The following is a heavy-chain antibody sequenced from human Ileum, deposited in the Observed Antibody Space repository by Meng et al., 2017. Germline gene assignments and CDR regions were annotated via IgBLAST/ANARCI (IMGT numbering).Heavy chain of an antibody. J-gene: IGHJ4*02. V-gene: IGHV4-39*01. D-gene: IGHD4-17*01. CDR1: SGSFTNNNYY. CDR3: ARRAHYGDPPR. CDR2: IYYGGST. Sequence: QLRLQESGPGRVKPSETLSLTWSVSSGSFTNNNYYWVWIRRPPGKGLEWIGSIYYGGSTYYNPSLKSRVTISVDTSTNQFSLKLISVTAADTAVYYCARRAHYGDPPRWGQGTLVTVSS.